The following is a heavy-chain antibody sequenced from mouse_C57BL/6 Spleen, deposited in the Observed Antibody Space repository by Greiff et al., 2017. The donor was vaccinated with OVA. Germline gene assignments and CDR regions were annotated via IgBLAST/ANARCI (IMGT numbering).Heavy chain of an antibody. Sequence: VQGVESGTELVKPGASVKLSCKASGYTFTSYWMHWVKQRPGQGLEWIGNINPSTGGTTYNEKFKSKATLTVDKSSSTAYMQLSSLTSEDSAVDYCARRYYDYDVGAMDYWGQGTSVTVSS. V-gene: IGHV1-53*01. J-gene: IGHJ4*01. CDR2: INPSTGGT. D-gene: IGHD2-4*01. CDR3: ARRYYDYDVGAMDY. CDR1: GYTFTSYW.